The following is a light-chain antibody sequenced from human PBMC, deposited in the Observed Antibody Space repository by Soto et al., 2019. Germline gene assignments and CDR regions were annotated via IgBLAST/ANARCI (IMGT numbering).Light chain of an antibody. CDR1: QDIRGA. CDR3: QQFNTYPIT. V-gene: IGKV1-13*02. Sequence: IQLNQNPSSLSASVGDRVTITCRASQDIRGALAWYQQKPGKAPKLLIYDVSSLQSGVPSRFSGSGSGTDFTLTISSLQPEDFATYYCQQFNTYPITFGQGTRLEIK. CDR2: DVS. J-gene: IGKJ5*01.